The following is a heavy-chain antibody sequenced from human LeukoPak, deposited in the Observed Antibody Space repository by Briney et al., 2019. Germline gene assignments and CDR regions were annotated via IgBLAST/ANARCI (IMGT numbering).Heavy chain of an antibody. V-gene: IGHV1-46*01. D-gene: IGHD2-2*01. CDR2: INPSGGST. Sequence: ASVKVSCKASGYTFTSYYMYWVRQAPGQGLEWMGIINPSGGSTSYAQKFQGRVTMTRDTSTSTVYMELSSLRSEDTAVYYCARAEGVPAAGTYYFDYWGQGTLVTVSS. CDR1: GYTFTSYY. J-gene: IGHJ4*02. CDR3: ARAEGVPAAGTYYFDY.